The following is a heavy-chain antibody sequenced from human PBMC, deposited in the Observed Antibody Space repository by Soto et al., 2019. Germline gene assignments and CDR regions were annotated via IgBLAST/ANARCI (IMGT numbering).Heavy chain of an antibody. Sequence: PGGSLRLSCVASTLTFNNYAMGWVRQAPGKGLEWVASISGPGSTRFYADSVQGRFTISRDNSNSTLYLQMTSLAAEDTAVYYCAKDRQSTFRFGSGKIWGKGVRVTVSS. D-gene: IGHD3-10*01. J-gene: IGHJ4*02. CDR1: TLTFNNYA. CDR2: ISGPGSTR. V-gene: IGHV3-23*01. CDR3: AKDRQSTFRFGSGKI.